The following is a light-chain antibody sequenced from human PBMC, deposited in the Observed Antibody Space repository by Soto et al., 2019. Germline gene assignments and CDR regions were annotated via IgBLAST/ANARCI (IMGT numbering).Light chain of an antibody. CDR3: QQYNNWPPIN. Sequence: EIVMTQSPSTLSVSPGEGVTLSCMASQSVSSNLAWYQQRPGQAPRLLIYGASTRATGIPARFSSSGSGTEFTLTISSLQSEDFAVYYCQQYNNWPPINFGQGTRLEIK. CDR2: GAS. V-gene: IGKV3-15*01. J-gene: IGKJ5*01. CDR1: QSVSSN.